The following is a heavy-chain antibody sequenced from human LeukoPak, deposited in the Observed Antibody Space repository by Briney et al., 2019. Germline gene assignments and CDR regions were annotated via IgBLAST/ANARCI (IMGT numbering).Heavy chain of an antibody. D-gene: IGHD3-22*01. CDR3: ARGYYYDSSGIDY. CDR2: IYTSGST. CDR1: GGSISSGSYY. Sequence: SETLSLTCTVSGGSISSGSYYWSWIRQPAGKGLEWIRRIYTSGSTNYNPSLKSRVTISVDTSKNQFSLKLSSVTAADTAVYYCARGYYYDSSGIDYWGQGTLVTVSS. J-gene: IGHJ4*02. V-gene: IGHV4-61*02.